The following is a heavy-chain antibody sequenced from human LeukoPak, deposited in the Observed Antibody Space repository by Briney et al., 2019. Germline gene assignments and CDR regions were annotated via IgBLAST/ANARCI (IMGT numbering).Heavy chain of an antibody. CDR1: GGSFSGYY. J-gene: IGHJ4*02. CDR3: ARGVVIAPQTFDY. D-gene: IGHD2-21*01. Sequence: SETLSLTCAVYGGSFSGYYWSWIRQPPGKGLEWIGEINHSGSTNYNPSLKSRVTVSVDTSKNQFSLKLSSVTAADTAVYYCARGVVIAPQTFDYWGQGTLVTVSS. V-gene: IGHV4-34*01. CDR2: INHSGST.